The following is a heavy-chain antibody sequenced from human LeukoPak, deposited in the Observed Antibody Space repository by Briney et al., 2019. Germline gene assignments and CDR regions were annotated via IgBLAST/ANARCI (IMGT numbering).Heavy chain of an antibody. J-gene: IGHJ4*02. Sequence: SETLSLTCAVYGGSFSGYYWSWIRQPPGKGLEWIGEINHSGSTNYNPSLKSRVTISVDTSKNQFSLKLSSVTAADTAVYYCARASRGYDFWSGYYFDYWGQGTLVTASS. CDR1: GGSFSGYY. V-gene: IGHV4-34*01. D-gene: IGHD3-3*01. CDR3: ARASRGYDFWSGYYFDY. CDR2: INHSGST.